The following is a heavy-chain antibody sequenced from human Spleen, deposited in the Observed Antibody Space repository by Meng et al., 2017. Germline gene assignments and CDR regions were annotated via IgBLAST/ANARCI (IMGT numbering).Heavy chain of an antibody. CDR3: ARGPTTMAHDFDY. V-gene: IGHV4-34*01. J-gene: IGHJ4*02. CDR1: GGSFSDYY. CDR2: INHSGST. Sequence: QGPLTPWGARLLKPSETLSLTCFVSGGSFSDYYWSWIRQPPGKGLEWIGEINHSGSTNYNPSLESRATISVDTSQNNLSLKLSSVTAADSAVYYCARGPTTMAHDFDYWGQGTLVTASS. D-gene: IGHD4-11*01.